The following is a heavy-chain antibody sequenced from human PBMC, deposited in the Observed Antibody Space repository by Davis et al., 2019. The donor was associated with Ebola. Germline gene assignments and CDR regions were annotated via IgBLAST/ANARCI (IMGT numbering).Heavy chain of an antibody. J-gene: IGHJ4*02. CDR3: GRGRMPDY. Sequence: SETLSLTCTVSGGPISTYFWSWLRQPPGKGLEWIGYIYYTGSTNYNPSLKSRVTMSIDTSNNQFSLRLSSVTAADTAVYYCGRGRMPDYWGQGALVTVSS. V-gene: IGHV4-59*12. D-gene: IGHD2-2*01. CDR1: GGPISTYF. CDR2: IYYTGST.